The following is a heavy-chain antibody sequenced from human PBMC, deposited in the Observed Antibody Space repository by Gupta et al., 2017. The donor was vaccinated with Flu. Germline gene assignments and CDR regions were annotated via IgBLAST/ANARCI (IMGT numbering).Heavy chain of an antibody. V-gene: IGHV1-69*06. Sequence: SYAISWGRQAPGQGLEWMGGIIPIFGTANYAQKFQGRVTITADKSTSTAYMELSSLRSEDTAVYYCATTAFGESHYYYLDVWGKGTTVTVSS. CDR2: IIPIFGTA. D-gene: IGHD3-10*01. J-gene: IGHJ6*03. CDR1: SYA. CDR3: ATTAFGESHYYYLDV.